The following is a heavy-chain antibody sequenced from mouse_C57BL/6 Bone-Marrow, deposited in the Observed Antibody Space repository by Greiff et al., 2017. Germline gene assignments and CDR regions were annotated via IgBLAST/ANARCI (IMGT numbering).Heavy chain of an antibody. J-gene: IGHJ2*01. D-gene: IGHD1-1*01. CDR3: ERVNYCGSSWDYFDY. CDR1: GYTFTTYP. V-gene: IGHV1-47*01. Sequence: VQGEESGAELVKPGASVKMSCKASGYTFTTYPIEWMKQNHGKSLEWIGNFHPYNDDTKYNEKFKGKATLTVEKSSSTVYLELSRLTSDDSAVYYYERVNYCGSSWDYFDYWGQGTTLTVSS. CDR2: FHPYNDDT.